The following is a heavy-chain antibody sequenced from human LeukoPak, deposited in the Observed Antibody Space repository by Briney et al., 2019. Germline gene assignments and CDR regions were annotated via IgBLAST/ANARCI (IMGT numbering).Heavy chain of an antibody. V-gene: IGHV4-59*08. Sequence: PSETLSLTCTVSGGSISSYYWSWIRQPPGKGLEWIGYIYYSGSTNYNPSLKSRVTLSVDTSKNQFSLRLSSVTAADTAVYYCTRRGHYDTFDFWGPGSLVTVSS. CDR1: GGSISSYY. CDR3: TRRGHYDTFDF. D-gene: IGHD3-22*01. CDR2: IYYSGST. J-gene: IGHJ4*02.